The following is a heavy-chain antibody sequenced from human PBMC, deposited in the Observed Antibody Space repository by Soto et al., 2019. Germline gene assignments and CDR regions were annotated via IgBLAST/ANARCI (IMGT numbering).Heavy chain of an antibody. CDR3: ASGRYGDY. CDR2: ISAHNGNT. Sequence: QVHLVQSGAEVKKPGASVKVSCKGSGYAFTTYGITWVRQAPGQGLEWMGWISAHNGNTNYAQKLQGRVTVTRDTSTSTAHMDLRSMRSDATAVSYCASGRYGDYWGQGALVTVSS. CDR1: GYAFTTYG. D-gene: IGHD1-26*01. V-gene: IGHV1-18*01. J-gene: IGHJ4*02.